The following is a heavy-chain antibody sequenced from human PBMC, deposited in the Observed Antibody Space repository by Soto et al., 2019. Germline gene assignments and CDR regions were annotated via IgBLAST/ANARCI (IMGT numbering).Heavy chain of an antibody. J-gene: IGHJ4*02. V-gene: IGHV3-48*02. CDR1: GFTFSSYS. CDR3: ASATGGSGSYSGY. Sequence: EVQLVESGGGLVQPGGSLRLSCAASGFTFSSYSMIWVRQAPGKGLEWVSYISSSSSTIYYADSVKGRFTISRANAKNSLYLQMNSLRDEDTAVYYCASATGGSGSYSGYWGQGTLVTVSS. CDR2: ISSSSSTI. D-gene: IGHD1-26*01.